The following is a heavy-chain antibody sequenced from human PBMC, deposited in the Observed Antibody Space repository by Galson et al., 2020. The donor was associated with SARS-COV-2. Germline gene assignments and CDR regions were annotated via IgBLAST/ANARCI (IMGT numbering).Heavy chain of an antibody. V-gene: IGHV3-9*01. CDR3: VRYQAKKGSRFQSGGMDV. Sequence: GGSLRLSCAASGFTFDDYGMHWVRQAPGKGLEWVSGISRRSGNIAYADSVKGRFTISRDNARNSLYLQMNSVRSEDTALYFCVRYQAKKGSRFQSGGMDVWGQGTTVTVSS. CDR2: ISRRSGNI. CDR1: GFTFDDYG. J-gene: IGHJ6*02. D-gene: IGHD3-3*01.